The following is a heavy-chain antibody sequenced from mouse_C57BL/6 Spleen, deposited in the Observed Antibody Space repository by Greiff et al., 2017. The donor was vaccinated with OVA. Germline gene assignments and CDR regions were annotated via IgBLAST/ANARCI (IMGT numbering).Heavy chain of an antibody. J-gene: IGHJ4*01. CDR3: ARGWALYAMDY. CDR1: GYTFTSYW. Sequence: VQLQQPGAELVRPGTSVKLSCKASGYTFTSYWMHWVKQRPGQGLEWIGVIDPSDSYTNYNQKFKGKATLTVDTSSSTAYMQLSSLTSEDSAVYYCARGWALYAMDYWGQGTSVTVSS. D-gene: IGHD3-3*01. CDR2: IDPSDSYT. V-gene: IGHV1-59*01.